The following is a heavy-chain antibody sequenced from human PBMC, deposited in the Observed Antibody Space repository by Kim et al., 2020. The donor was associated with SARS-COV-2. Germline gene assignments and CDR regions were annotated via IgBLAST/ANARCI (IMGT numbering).Heavy chain of an antibody. CDR1: GFTFSSYA. D-gene: IGHD3-22*01. V-gene: IGHV3-23*01. J-gene: IGHJ4*01. CDR2: ISGSGGST. Sequence: GGSLRLSCAASGFTFSSYAMSWVRQAPGKGLEWVSAISGSGGSTYYADSVKGRFTISRDNSKNTLYLQMNSLRAEDTAVYYCAKEARGEITMIVVVTPAFCYWGHGALVTVSS. CDR3: AKEARGEITMIVVVTPAFCY.